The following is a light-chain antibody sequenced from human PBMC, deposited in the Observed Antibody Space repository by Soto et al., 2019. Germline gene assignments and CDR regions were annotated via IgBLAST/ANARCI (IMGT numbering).Light chain of an antibody. CDR3: SSYTSSLYV. Sequence: QSVLTQPASVSGSPGQSITISCTGTSSDVGGYNYVSWYQQHPGKVPKLMIYEVSNRPSGVSNRFSGSKSGNTASLTISGLQAEDEADYYCSSYTSSLYVFGTGTKVTVL. J-gene: IGLJ1*01. CDR1: SSDVGGYNY. V-gene: IGLV2-14*01. CDR2: EVS.